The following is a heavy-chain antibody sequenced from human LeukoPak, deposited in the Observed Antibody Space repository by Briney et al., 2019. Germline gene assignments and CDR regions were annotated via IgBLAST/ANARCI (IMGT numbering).Heavy chain of an antibody. CDR1: GFTFSNAW. D-gene: IGHD2-15*01. V-gene: IGHV3-15*01. Sequence: PGGSLRLSCAASGFTFSNAWVTWVRQAPGKGLEWVGRSKSKTDGGTTDYGAPVKGRFSISRDDSKSTLYLQMNSLKTEDTAVYYCATDGYCSAGSCYSYDNWGQGTLATVSP. CDR2: SKSKTDGGTT. J-gene: IGHJ4*02. CDR3: ATDGYCSAGSCYSYDN.